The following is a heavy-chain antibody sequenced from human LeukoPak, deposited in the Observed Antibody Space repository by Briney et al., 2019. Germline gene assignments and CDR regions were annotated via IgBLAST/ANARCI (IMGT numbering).Heavy chain of an antibody. V-gene: IGHV3-23*01. Sequence: GGSLRLSCAASGFTFSSHGMNWVRQAPGKGLEWVSGIGGGDGRTYYADSLKGRFTISRDISKTTLYLQISGLTADDTAVYYCAKDSHSGFFDYWGQGTLVTVSS. CDR2: IGGGDGRT. CDR1: GFTFSSHG. D-gene: IGHD3-22*01. CDR3: AKDSHSGFFDY. J-gene: IGHJ4*02.